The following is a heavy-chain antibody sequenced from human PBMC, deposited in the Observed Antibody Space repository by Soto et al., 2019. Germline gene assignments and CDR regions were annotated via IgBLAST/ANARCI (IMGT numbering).Heavy chain of an antibody. V-gene: IGHV3-23*01. CDR2: ISNSVSNT. CDR3: ASRYCSSSRCGPGPFVS. CDR1: GFTFSSYV. J-gene: IGHJ4*02. D-gene: IGHD2-2*01. Sequence: EVQLLESGGGLVQPGGSLRLSCAASGFTFSSYVMSWVRQAPGKGLEWVSGISNSVSNTYYADSVKGRFTISRDNSKSTLFQQMKSRSFEDRDVYYCASRYCSSSRCGPGPFVSWGQGTLVTVSS.